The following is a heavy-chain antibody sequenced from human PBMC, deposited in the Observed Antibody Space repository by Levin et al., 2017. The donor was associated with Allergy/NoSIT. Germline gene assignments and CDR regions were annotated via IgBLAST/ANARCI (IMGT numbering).Heavy chain of an antibody. CDR2: IKSDGTT. J-gene: IGHJ4*02. Sequence: RASVKVSCVASGFTVSSYWMYWVRQVPGKGLMYVSRIKSDGTTNYAESVEGRFTISRDSAKNTLYLQMNSLRVEDTGVYYCAASSIFWGQGALVTVSS. CDR3: AASSIF. CDR1: GFTVSSYW. D-gene: IGHD6-13*01. V-gene: IGHV3-74*01.